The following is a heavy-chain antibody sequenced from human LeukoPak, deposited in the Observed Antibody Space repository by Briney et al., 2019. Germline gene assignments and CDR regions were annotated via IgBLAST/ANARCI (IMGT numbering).Heavy chain of an antibody. CDR3: ARSGYSSSWYDRGWFDP. J-gene: IGHJ5*02. Sequence: SETLSLTCAVYGGSFSGYYWSWIRQPPGKGLEWIGEINHSGSTNYNPSLKSRVTISVDTSKNQFSLKLSSVTAADTAVYYCARSGYSSSWYDRGWFDPWGQGTLVTVSS. CDR1: GGSFSGYY. CDR2: INHSGST. D-gene: IGHD6-13*01. V-gene: IGHV4-34*01.